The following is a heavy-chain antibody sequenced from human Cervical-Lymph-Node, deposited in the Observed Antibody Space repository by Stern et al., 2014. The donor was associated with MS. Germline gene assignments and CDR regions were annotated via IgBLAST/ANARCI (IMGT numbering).Heavy chain of an antibody. D-gene: IGHD5-24*01. CDR3: ARGFLHNSFDL. V-gene: IGHV3-48*02. CDR2: INSEGDTI. Sequence: EDQLAESGGGLVKPGGSLRLTCAGSGFVFRRYSMDWVRQAPGKGLEWLSFINSEGDTIYYADSVRGRFTISRDDDKNSIFLQMTNLRDEDAAVYYCARGFLHNSFDLWGLGTVVTVSS. J-gene: IGHJ3*01. CDR1: GFVFRRYS.